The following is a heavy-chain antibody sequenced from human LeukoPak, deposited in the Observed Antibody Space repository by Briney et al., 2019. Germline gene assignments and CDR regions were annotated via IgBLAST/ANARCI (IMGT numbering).Heavy chain of an antibody. Sequence: PSETLSLTCTVSGDSIGSYYWSWIRQPPGKGLEWIGYIYFSGTTYYNPSLKSRVTISVDTSKNQFSLKLNSVTAADTAVYYCAREGRGSWFDYWGQGTLATVSS. V-gene: IGHV4-59*01. CDR1: GDSIGSYY. CDR3: AREGRGSWFDY. J-gene: IGHJ5*01. CDR2: IYFSGTT. D-gene: IGHD5-12*01.